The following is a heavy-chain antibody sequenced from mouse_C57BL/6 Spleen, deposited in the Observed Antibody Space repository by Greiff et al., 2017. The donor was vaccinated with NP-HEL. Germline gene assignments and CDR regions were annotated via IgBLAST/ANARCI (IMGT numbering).Heavy chain of an antibody. V-gene: IGHV1-53*01. CDR1: GYTFTSYW. Sequence: VQLKQPGTELVKPGASVKLSCKASGYTFTSYWMHWVKQRPGQGLEWIGNINPSNGGTNYNEKFKSKATLTVDKSSSTAYMQLSTLTSEDSAVYYCARETGTGYFDYWGQGTTLTVSS. J-gene: IGHJ2*01. D-gene: IGHD4-1*01. CDR2: INPSNGGT. CDR3: ARETGTGYFDY.